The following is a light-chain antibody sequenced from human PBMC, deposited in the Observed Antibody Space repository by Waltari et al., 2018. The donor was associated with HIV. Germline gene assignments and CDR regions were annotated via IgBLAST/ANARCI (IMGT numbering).Light chain of an antibody. Sequence: QSALTQPASVSGSPGQSITISCTGTSSDVGGYNYCSWHQQHPAKAPKLMIYELSNRPSWVSNRFSGSKSGNTASLTISGLQAEDEADYYCSSYTSSSTLSYVFGTGTKVTVL. V-gene: IGLV2-14*01. J-gene: IGLJ1*01. CDR1: SSDVGGYNY. CDR2: ELS. CDR3: SSYTSSSTLSYV.